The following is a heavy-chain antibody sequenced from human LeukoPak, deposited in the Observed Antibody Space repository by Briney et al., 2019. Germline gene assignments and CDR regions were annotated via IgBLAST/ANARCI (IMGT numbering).Heavy chain of an antibody. CDR3: ARNMAPSGSLYFQH. CDR2: INSKSGGT. CDR1: GYTFTGYY. V-gene: IGHV1-2*02. D-gene: IGHD6-13*01. J-gene: IGHJ1*01. Sequence: ASVKGSCKASGYTFTGYYMHWGRQAPGQGLEWMGWINSKSGGTNYAQKFQGRVTMTRDTSISAAYMELSRLRSDDTAVYYCARNMAPSGSLYFQHWGQGTLVTVSS.